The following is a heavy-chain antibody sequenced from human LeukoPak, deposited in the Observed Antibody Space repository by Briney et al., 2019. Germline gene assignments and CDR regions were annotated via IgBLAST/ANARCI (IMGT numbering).Heavy chain of an antibody. CDR2: ISGDNANT. D-gene: IGHD3-16*01. V-gene: IGHV1-18*01. J-gene: IGHJ6*02. CDR3: ARDKAPYIMDV. CDR1: GYTFTRYG. Sequence: ASVKVSCKASGYTFTRYGISWVRQAPGQVLELMGWISGDNANTNLAQKFQGRVIMTTDTSTTTAYMELRSLRSDDTAIYYCARDKAPYIMDVWGQGTTVTVSS.